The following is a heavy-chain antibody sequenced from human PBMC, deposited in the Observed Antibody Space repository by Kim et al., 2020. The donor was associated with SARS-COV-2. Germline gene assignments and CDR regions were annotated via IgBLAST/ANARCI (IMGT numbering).Heavy chain of an antibody. CDR1: GYTFTSYA. V-gene: IGHV7-4-1*02. J-gene: IGHJ4*02. CDR2: INTNTGNP. CDR3: ARALTYYYDSSGYYHKYYFDY. D-gene: IGHD3-22*01. Sequence: ASVKVSCKASGYTFTSYAMNWVRQAPGQGLEWMGWINTNTGNPTYAQGFTGRFVFSLDTSVSTAYLQISSLKAEDTAVYYCARALTYYYDSSGYYHKYYFDYWGQGTLVTVSS.